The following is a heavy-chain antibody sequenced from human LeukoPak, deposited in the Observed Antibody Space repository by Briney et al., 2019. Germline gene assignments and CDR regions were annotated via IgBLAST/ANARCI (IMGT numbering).Heavy chain of an antibody. CDR2: ISGSGGST. V-gene: IGHV3-23*01. J-gene: IGHJ4*02. D-gene: IGHD6-13*01. Sequence: GGSLRLSCAASGFTFSSHVMSWVRQAPGKGLEWVSAISGSGGSTYYADSVKGRFTISRDNSKNTLYLQMNSLRAEDTAVYYCARDSSSWYYFDYWGQGTLVTVSS. CDR1: GFTFSSHV. CDR3: ARDSSSWYYFDY.